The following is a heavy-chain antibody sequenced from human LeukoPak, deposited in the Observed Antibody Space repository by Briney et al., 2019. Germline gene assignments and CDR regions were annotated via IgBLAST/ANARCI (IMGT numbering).Heavy chain of an antibody. CDR3: AKDLGPRGVGATPQY. J-gene: IGHJ4*02. V-gene: IGHV3-30*18. CDR2: ISYDGSNK. D-gene: IGHD1-26*01. Sequence: GGSLRLSCAASGFTFSSYAMSWVRQAPGKGLEWVAVISYDGSNKYYADSVKGRFTISRDNSKNTLYLQMNSLRTEDTGFYYCAKDLGPRGVGATPQYWGQGTVVIVSS. CDR1: GFTFSSYA.